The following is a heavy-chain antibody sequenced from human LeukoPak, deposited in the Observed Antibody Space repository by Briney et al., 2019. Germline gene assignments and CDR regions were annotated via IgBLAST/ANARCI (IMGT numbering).Heavy chain of an antibody. J-gene: IGHJ4*02. CDR2: IYYSGST. V-gene: IGHV4-59*08. Sequence: SGTLSLTCTVSGGSISSYYWSWIRQPPEKGLEWIGYIYYSGSTNYNPSLKSRVTISVDTSKNQFSLKLSSVTAADTAVYYCARLEVPGMIVEGWGRGTLVTVSS. CDR3: ARLEVPGMIVEG. CDR1: GGSISSYY. D-gene: IGHD3-22*01.